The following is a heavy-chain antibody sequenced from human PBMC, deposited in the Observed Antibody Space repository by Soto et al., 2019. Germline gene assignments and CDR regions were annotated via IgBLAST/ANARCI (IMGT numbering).Heavy chain of an antibody. J-gene: IGHJ6*02. V-gene: IGHV5-51*01. CDR3: ARKGGSSVPFYYYYGMDV. Sequence: GRMRKKQGKGLEWMGIIYPGDSDTRYSPCFQGQVTISADKSISTAYLQWSSLKASDTAMYYCARKGGSSVPFYYYYGMDVWGQATTVT. CDR2: IYPGDSDT. D-gene: IGHD6-6*01.